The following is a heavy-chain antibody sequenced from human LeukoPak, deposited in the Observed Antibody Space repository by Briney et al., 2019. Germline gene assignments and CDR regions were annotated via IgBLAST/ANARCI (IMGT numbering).Heavy chain of an antibody. D-gene: IGHD6-19*01. J-gene: IGHJ4*02. CDR2: IKEDETEK. Sequence: GGSLRLSCTASGFTFSNYWMNWVRQAPGKGLEWVANIKEDETEKHYVDSVKGRFTISRDNAENSLYLQMNSLRAEDTAVYYCAHIALWLLPHDYWGQGTLVTVSS. CDR1: GFTFSNYW. CDR3: AHIALWLLPHDY. V-gene: IGHV3-7*03.